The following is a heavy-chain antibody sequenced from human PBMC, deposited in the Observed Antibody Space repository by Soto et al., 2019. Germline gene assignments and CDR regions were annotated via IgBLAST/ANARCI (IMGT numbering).Heavy chain of an antibody. CDR2: IYYSGST. CDR3: ARDLWFGEFYFDY. CDR1: GGSISSYY. Sequence: SETLSLTCTVSGGSISSYYWSWIRQPPGKGLEWIGYIYYSGSTYYNPSLKSRVTISVDTSKNQFSLKLNSVTVADTAVYYCARDLWFGEFYFDYWGQGTLVTVSS. J-gene: IGHJ4*02. D-gene: IGHD3-10*01. V-gene: IGHV4-59*12.